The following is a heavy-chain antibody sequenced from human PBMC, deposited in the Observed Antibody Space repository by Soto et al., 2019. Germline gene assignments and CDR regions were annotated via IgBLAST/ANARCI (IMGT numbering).Heavy chain of an antibody. D-gene: IGHD2-2*01. Sequence: EVQLLESGGGLVQPGGSLRLSCAASGFTFSSYAMSWVRQAPGKGLEWVSAISGSGDSTYYADSVKGRVTISRDNAKNTLYLQINSLRAEATAVYYCAKADDIVVAQADMFSAFDIWGQGTMFTVSS. CDR2: ISGSGDST. CDR1: GFTFSSYA. CDR3: AKADDIVVAQADMFSAFDI. V-gene: IGHV3-23*01. J-gene: IGHJ3*02.